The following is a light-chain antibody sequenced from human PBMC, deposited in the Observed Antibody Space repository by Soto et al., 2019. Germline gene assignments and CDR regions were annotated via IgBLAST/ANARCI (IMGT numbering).Light chain of an antibody. CDR2: DAS. Sequence: DIQMTQSPSTLSAFVGDRVTITCRASQSISSWLAWYQQKPGKAPKLLIYDASSLESGVPSRFSGSGSGTEFTLTISSLQPDDFATYYCQQYNSYSPLTFGQGTKVEIK. V-gene: IGKV1-5*01. J-gene: IGKJ1*01. CDR3: QQYNSYSPLT. CDR1: QSISSW.